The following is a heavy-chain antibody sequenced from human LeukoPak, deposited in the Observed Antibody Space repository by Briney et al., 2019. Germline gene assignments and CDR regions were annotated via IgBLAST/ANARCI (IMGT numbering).Heavy chain of an antibody. CDR2: IYATGST. V-gene: IGHV4-4*09. D-gene: IGHD3-10*01. CDR1: GGSISSYY. J-gene: IGHJ5*02. Sequence: NPSENLSLNCTVSGGSISSYYWSWIRQPPGQGVEWIGYIYATGSTNYHPSLKSRVTISVDTSKNQFSLNLRSVTAADTAVYYCARHGSLRSLLCPWCQGTLVTVSS. CDR3: ARHGSLRSLLCP.